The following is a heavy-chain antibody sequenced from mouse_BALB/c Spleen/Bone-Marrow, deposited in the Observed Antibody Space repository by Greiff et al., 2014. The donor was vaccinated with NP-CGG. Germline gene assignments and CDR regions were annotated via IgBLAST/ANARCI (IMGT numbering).Heavy chain of an antibody. D-gene: IGHD1-1*01. J-gene: IGHJ3*01. CDR2: IDPANGNT. CDR3: ASYYYGSSSFAY. V-gene: IGHV14-3*02. Sequence: VQLQQSGAELVKPGDSVKLSCTASGFNIKDTYMHWVKQRPEQGLEWIGRIDPANGNTKYDPKFQGKATITADTSSNTAYLQLSSLTSGDTAVYYCASYYYGSSSFAYWGQGTLVTVSA. CDR1: GFNIKDTY.